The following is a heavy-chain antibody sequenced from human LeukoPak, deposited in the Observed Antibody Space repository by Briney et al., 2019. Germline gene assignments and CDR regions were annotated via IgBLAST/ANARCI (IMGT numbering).Heavy chain of an antibody. CDR3: ARSPEYYCSSTSCLYYYGMDV. D-gene: IGHD2-2*01. CDR2: ISSSSNNT. Sequence: GGSLRLSCAASGFTFSDYYMSWIRQARAKGLEWVSYISSSSNNTNYADSVKGRFTISRDNAKNSLYLQMNSLRAEDTAVYYCARSPEYYCSSTSCLYYYGMDVWGQGTTVTVSS. J-gene: IGHJ6*02. CDR1: GFTFSDYY. V-gene: IGHV3-11*06.